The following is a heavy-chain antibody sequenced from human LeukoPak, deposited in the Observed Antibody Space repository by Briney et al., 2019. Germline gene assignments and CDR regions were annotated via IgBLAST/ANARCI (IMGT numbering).Heavy chain of an antibody. V-gene: IGHV3-15*01. J-gene: IGHJ4*02. CDR2: IKSKTDGGTT. CDR3: TTDSLFSVENFDY. CDR1: GFTFSNAW. Sequence: PGGSLRLSCAASGFTFSNAWMSWVRQAPGKGLEWVGRIKSKTDGGTTDYAAPVKGRFTISRDDSKNTLYLQMNSLKTEDTAVYYCTTDSLFSVENFDYWGQGTLVTVSS. D-gene: IGHD3-9*01.